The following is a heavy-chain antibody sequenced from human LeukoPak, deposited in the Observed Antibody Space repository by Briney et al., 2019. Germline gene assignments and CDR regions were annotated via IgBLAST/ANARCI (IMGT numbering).Heavy chain of an antibody. CDR3: ARAELGYCSSTSCPYAFDI. CDR2: ISAYNGNT. CDR1: GYTFTSYD. D-gene: IGHD2-2*01. V-gene: IGHV1-18*01. J-gene: IGHJ3*02. Sequence: ASVKVSCKASGYTFTSYDINWVRQATGQGLEWMGWISAYNGNTNYAQKLQGRVTMTTDTSTSTAYMELRSLRSDDTAVYYCARAELGYCSSTSCPYAFDIWGQGTMVTVSS.